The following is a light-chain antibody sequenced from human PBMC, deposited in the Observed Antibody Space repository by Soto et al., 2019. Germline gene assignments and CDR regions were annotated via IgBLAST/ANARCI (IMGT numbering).Light chain of an antibody. CDR2: EVR. CDR3: SSYTTTSTYV. V-gene: IGLV2-14*01. Sequence: QSVLTQPASVSGSPGQSITISCTGTSGDIGEYDYVSWFQQHAGKAPKLLIYEVRDRPSGVSNRFSGSKSGNTASLTISGLRAEDEADYFCSSYTTTSTYVFGTGTKVTVL. CDR1: SGDIGEYDY. J-gene: IGLJ1*01.